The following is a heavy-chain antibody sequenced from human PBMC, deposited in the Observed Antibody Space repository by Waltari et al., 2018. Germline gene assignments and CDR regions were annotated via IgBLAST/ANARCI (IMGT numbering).Heavy chain of an antibody. V-gene: IGHV3-21*02. CDR1: GVTFRTYS. Sequence: EVQLVESGGGQVKPGGSRRLSCSTSGVTFRTYSLNWVRQAQGERLEWVSSISSSRGNRDYADSVKGRFTISRDNAKNSMYMQLNSLRVEDTAIYYCARGVSITETPWFAYWGQGTLVTVSS. CDR2: ISSSRGNR. CDR3: ARGVSITETPWFAY. J-gene: IGHJ4*02. D-gene: IGHD5-12*01.